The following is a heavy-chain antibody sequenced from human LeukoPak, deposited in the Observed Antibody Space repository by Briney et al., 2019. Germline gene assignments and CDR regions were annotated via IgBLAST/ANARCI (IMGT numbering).Heavy chain of an antibody. D-gene: IGHD6-19*01. CDR3: ARVRKDSSGRNPPLGY. CDR2: MNPNSGNT. Sequence: ASVKVSCKASGGTFSSYAISWVRQATGQGLEWMGWMNPNSGNTGYAQKFQGRVTMTRNTSISTAYMELSSLRSEDTAVYYCARVRKDSSGRNPPLGYWGQGTLVTVSS. V-gene: IGHV1-8*02. J-gene: IGHJ4*02. CDR1: GGTFSSYA.